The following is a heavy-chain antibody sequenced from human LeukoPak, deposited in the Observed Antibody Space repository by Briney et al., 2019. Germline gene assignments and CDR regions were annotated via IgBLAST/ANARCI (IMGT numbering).Heavy chain of an antibody. CDR1: GYTFTSYY. D-gene: IGHD2-2*01. J-gene: IGHJ4*02. CDR2: INPSGGST. V-gene: IGHV1-46*01. CDR3: ARGPSYQLLFPSFTFDY. Sequence: SVKVSCKASGYTFTSYYMHWVRQAPGQGLEWMGIINPSGGSTSYAQKFQGRVTMTRDMSTSTVYMELSSLRSEDTAVYYCARGPSYQLLFPSFTFDYWGQGTLVTVSS.